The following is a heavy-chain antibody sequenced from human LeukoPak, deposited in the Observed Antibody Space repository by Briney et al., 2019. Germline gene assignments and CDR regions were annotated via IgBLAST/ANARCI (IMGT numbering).Heavy chain of an antibody. V-gene: IGHV3-30-3*01. CDR1: GFTFSRHA. CDR2: ISSDGSLE. Sequence: GGSLRLSCAASGFTFSRHAMHWVRQAPGKGLEWLAVISSDGSLEYYADSVKGRFTISRDNSKYTLYLQMNSLRPEDTAVYYCARDPVPAAARHFDYWGQGTLVTVSS. CDR3: ARDPVPAAARHFDY. J-gene: IGHJ4*02. D-gene: IGHD2-2*01.